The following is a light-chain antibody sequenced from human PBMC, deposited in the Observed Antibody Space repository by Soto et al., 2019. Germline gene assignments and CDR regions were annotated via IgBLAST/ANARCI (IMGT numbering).Light chain of an antibody. J-gene: IGKJ4*01. Sequence: DIQMTQSPSSLSASVGDRVTITCQASQDINNYLNWYQQKPGKAPKLLIYDASDLETGVPSRFTGSGSGTDFSFTISSLQPEDMATYYCQQYGNLVTLGGGTKVEIK. CDR1: QDINNY. CDR2: DAS. V-gene: IGKV1-33*01. CDR3: QQYGNLVT.